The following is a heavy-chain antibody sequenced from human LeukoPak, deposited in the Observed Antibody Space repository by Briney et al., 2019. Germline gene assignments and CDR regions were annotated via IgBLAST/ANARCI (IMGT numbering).Heavy chain of an antibody. J-gene: IGHJ6*02. CDR3: ARGGGLDV. Sequence: LPGGSLRLSCEGSAFIFSGHWMNWARQAPGKGLEWVASINHNGNVNYYVDSVKGRFTISRDNAKNSLYLQMSNLRAEDTAVYFCARGGGLDVWGQGATVTVSS. D-gene: IGHD3-16*01. CDR2: INHNGNVN. V-gene: IGHV3-7*03. CDR1: AFIFSGHW.